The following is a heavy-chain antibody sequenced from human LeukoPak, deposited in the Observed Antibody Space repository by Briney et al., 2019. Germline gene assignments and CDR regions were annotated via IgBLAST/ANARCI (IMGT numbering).Heavy chain of an antibody. Sequence: PGGSLRLSCEVSGFTFSDHYMSWIRQAPGKRLEWVSYISSGSTYTNYADSVEGRFTISRDNSKNTLYLQMNSLRAEDTAVYYCAKDTNSYGNSRLFDYWGQGTLVTVSS. CDR1: GFTFSDHY. V-gene: IGHV3-11*06. D-gene: IGHD5-18*01. CDR3: AKDTNSYGNSRLFDY. CDR2: ISSGSTYT. J-gene: IGHJ4*02.